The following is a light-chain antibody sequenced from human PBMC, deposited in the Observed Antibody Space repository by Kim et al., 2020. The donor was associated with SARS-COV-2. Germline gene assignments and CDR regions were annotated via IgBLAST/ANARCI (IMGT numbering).Light chain of an antibody. J-gene: IGLJ2*01. Sequence: SSELTQDPVVSVALGQTVRITCQGDSLRSYYATWYQQKPRQAPILVIYGRNNRPSGIPDRFSGSASGNTASLTISGTQAEDEADFYCQSRDSSGKVVFGG. CDR2: GRN. CDR3: QSRDSSGKVV. CDR1: SLRSYY. V-gene: IGLV3-19*01.